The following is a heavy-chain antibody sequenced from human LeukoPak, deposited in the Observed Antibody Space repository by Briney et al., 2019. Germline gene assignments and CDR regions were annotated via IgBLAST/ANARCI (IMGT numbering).Heavy chain of an antibody. CDR3: ARQGYTRTYPP. CDR2: INHSGST. D-gene: IGHD1-26*01. V-gene: IGHV4-34*01. CDR1: GGSFSGYY. Sequence: ASETLSLTCAVYGGSFSGYYWSWIRQPPGKGLEWIGEINHSGSTNYNPSLKSRLTISVDTSKNQFSLKLRSVTAADSAVYYCARQGYTRTYPPWGQGTLVTVSS. J-gene: IGHJ5*02.